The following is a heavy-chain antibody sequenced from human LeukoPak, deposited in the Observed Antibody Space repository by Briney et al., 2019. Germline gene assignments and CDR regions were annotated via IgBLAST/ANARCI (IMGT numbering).Heavy chain of an antibody. Sequence: ASVKVSCKASGYTLTSYYMHWVRQAPGQGLEWTGIIDPSDGSTIYAQKFQGRVTMTRDTSTSTVHMELSSLRSDDTAVYYCTRDESGTRRGWFEYWGQGTLVTVSS. CDR2: IDPSDGST. V-gene: IGHV1-46*01. CDR3: TRDESGTRRGWFEY. CDR1: GYTLTSYY. J-gene: IGHJ5*01.